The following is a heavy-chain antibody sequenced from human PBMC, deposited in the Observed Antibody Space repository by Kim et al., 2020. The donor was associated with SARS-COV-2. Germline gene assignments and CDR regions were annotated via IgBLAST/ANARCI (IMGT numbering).Heavy chain of an antibody. CDR2: IIPILGIA. CDR1: GGTFSSYA. Sequence: SVKVSCKASGGTFSSYAISWVRQAPGQGLEWMGRIIPILGIANYAQKFQGRVTITADKSTSTAYMELSSLRSEDTAVYYCARERGYCSGGSCYPDYGDNGGLGNYFDYWGQGTLVTVSS. V-gene: IGHV1-69*04. D-gene: IGHD2-15*01. J-gene: IGHJ4*02. CDR3: ARERGYCSGGSCYPDYGDNGGLGNYFDY.